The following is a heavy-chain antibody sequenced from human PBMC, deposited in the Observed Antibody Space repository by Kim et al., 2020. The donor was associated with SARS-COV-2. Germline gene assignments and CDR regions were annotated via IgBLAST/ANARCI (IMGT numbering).Heavy chain of an antibody. CDR2: ISGNGDGT. CDR1: GFTFSSYA. Sequence: GGSLRLSCAASGFTFSSYAMTWVRQAPGKGLEWVSTISGNGDGTYYADSVRGRFTISRDNSNNPLYLQLNSLRAEDTAVYYCAKDRWGAAGNFDYWGQGTLVTVSS. D-gene: IGHD6-13*01. CDR3: AKDRWGAAGNFDY. J-gene: IGHJ4*02. V-gene: IGHV3-23*01.